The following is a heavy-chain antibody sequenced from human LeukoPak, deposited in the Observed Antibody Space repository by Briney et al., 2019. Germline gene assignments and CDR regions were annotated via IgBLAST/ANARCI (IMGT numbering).Heavy chain of an antibody. CDR1: GGSFSGYY. CDR2: INHSGST. D-gene: IGHD2-2*01. CDR3: ARGGDVVVPAAHFDY. J-gene: IGHJ4*02. V-gene: IGHV4-34*01. Sequence: PSETLSLTCAVYGGSFSGYYWSWIRQPPGKGLEWIGEINHSGSTNYNPSLKSRVTISVDTSKNQFSLKLSSVTAADTAVYYCARGGDVVVPAAHFDYWGQGTLVTVSS.